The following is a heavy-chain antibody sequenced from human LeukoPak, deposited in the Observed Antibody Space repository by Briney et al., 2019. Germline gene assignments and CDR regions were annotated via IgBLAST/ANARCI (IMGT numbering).Heavy chain of an antibody. V-gene: IGHV1-46*01. J-gene: IGHJ4*02. CDR1: GYSFISYY. D-gene: IGHD3-16*01. CDR2: LNPKYGGT. CDR3: ARDQVRTADYVWGTYFDY. Sequence: GASVKVSCKASGYSFISYYIHWVRQAPGQGVEWMGMLNPKYGGTAYAQMFKGGVTLSRDTSTSTVYMELSSLKSADTAVYFCARDQVRTADYVWGTYFDYWGRGALVTVSS.